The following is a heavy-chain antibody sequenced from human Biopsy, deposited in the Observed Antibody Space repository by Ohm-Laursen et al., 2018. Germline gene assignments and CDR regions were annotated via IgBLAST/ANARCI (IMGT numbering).Heavy chain of an antibody. J-gene: IGHJ5*02. V-gene: IGHV1-2*02. Sequence: SVKVSCKASGYSFTGYYIHWVRQAPGQGPEWMGWITPNSGTTKYAPIFQGRVSMTRDTSINTVYMEMKTLRSNDTAVYYCTRGGVVPIVIRFDTWGQGTRVTVSS. D-gene: IGHD2-15*01. CDR3: TRGGVVPIVIRFDT. CDR2: ITPNSGTT. CDR1: GYSFTGYY.